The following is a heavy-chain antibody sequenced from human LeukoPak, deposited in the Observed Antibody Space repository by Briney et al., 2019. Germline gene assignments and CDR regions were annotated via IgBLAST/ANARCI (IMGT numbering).Heavy chain of an antibody. Sequence: SETLSLTCTVSGGSISIYYWSWIRQPPGKGLEWIGYISYSGSTNYDPSLKSRVTISVDTSENQFSLRLTSVTAADTAVYYCARDQSGGIYRHTFDIWGQGTKDTLPS. V-gene: IGHV4-59*01. J-gene: IGHJ3*02. CDR1: GGSISIYY. CDR2: ISYSGST. D-gene: IGHD2-15*01. CDR3: ARDQSGGIYRHTFDI.